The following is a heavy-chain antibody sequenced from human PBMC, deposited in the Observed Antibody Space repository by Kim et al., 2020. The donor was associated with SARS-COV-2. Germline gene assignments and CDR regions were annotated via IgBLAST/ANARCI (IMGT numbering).Heavy chain of an antibody. V-gene: IGHV3-11*06. J-gene: IGHJ4*02. CDR3: AGDSFPMTTVTTPDY. D-gene: IGHD4-17*01. Sequence: AVQGRFTIARDNAKNSLYLHMNSLRAEDTAVYYCAGDSFPMTTVTTPDYWGKGTLVTVSS.